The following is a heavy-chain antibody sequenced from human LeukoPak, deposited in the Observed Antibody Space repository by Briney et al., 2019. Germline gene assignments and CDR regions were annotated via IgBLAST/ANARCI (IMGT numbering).Heavy chain of an antibody. CDR1: GGTFSSYA. CDR2: INPSGGST. CDR3: ARRARGGIAVDFDY. J-gene: IGHJ4*02. D-gene: IGHD6-19*01. V-gene: IGHV1-46*01. Sequence: ASVKVSCKASGGTFSSYAISWVRQAPGQGLEWMGIINPSGGSTSYAQKFQGRVTMTRDTSTSTVYMELSSLRSEDTAVYYCARRARGGIAVDFDYWGQGTLVTVSS.